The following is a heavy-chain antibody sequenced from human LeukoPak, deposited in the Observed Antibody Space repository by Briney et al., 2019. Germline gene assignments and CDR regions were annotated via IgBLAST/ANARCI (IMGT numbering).Heavy chain of an antibody. J-gene: IGHJ4*02. Sequence: PSETLSLTCAVYGGSFSGYFWNWIRQPPGKGLEWIGEINDSGSTNYNSSLNSRVIISVDTSKNQFSLKLRSVTAADTAVYYCARTNSPQRSRPFGYWGQGSLVTVSS. V-gene: IGHV4-34*01. CDR3: ARTNSPQRSRPFGY. CDR2: INDSGST. D-gene: IGHD4-23*01. CDR1: GGSFSGYF.